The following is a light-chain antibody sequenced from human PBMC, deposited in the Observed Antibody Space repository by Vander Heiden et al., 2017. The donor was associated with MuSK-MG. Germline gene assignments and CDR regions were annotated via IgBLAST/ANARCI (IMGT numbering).Light chain of an antibody. CDR3: SSYTSSSTGV. CDR2: EVS. Sequence: QSALTQPASVSGSPGQSITISCTGTSSDVGGYNYVSWYQQHPGKAPKLMIYEVSNRPSGVSNRCSGSKSGNTASLTISGLQAEDEADDYCSSYTSSSTGVFGGGTKLTVL. CDR1: SSDVGGYNY. J-gene: IGLJ2*01. V-gene: IGLV2-14*01.